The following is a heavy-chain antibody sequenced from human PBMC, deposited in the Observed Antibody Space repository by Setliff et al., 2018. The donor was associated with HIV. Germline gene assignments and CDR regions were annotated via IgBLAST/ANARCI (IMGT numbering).Heavy chain of an antibody. CDR2: IYHSGST. CDR3: AKDPDHL. V-gene: IGHV4-38-2*02. CDR1: GGSISSGFY. Sequence: SETLSLTCTVSGGSISSGFYWGWIRQPPGKGLGWIGSIYHSGSTYYNPSLRSRVTISVDTSKNQFSLKLSSVTAADTAVYYCAKDPDHLWGQGTLVTVSS. J-gene: IGHJ5*02.